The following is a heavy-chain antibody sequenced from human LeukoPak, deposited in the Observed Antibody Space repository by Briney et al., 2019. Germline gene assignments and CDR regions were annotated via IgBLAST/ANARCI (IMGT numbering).Heavy chain of an antibody. V-gene: IGHV3-30*18. Sequence: PGGSLRLSCAASGFTFSSYGMHWVRQAPGKGLEWVAVISYDGSNKYYADSVKGRFTISRDNSKNTLYLQVNSLRAEDTAVYYCAKPYSSSWYYPAGYYFDYWGQGTLVTVSS. CDR2: ISYDGSNK. CDR1: GFTFSSYG. J-gene: IGHJ4*02. CDR3: AKPYSSSWYYPAGYYFDY. D-gene: IGHD6-13*01.